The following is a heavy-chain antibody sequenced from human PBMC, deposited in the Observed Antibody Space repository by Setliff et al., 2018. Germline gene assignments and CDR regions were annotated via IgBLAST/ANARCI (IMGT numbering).Heavy chain of an antibody. CDR3: ARDPRIAAAGGFDP. V-gene: IGHV1-18*01. Sequence: ASVKVSCKASGYTFTSYGFSWVRQAPGQGLEWMGWISVYNGKTKYAQKFQGRVTMTTDTSTSTAYMELSSLRSEDTAVYYCARDPRIAAAGGFDPWGQGTLVTVSS. CDR2: ISVYNGKT. D-gene: IGHD6-13*01. J-gene: IGHJ5*02. CDR1: GYTFTSYG.